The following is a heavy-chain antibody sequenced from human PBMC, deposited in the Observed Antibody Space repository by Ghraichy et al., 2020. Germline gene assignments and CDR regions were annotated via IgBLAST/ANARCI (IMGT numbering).Heavy chain of an antibody. CDR2: LSGSGSRT. V-gene: IGHV3-23*01. CDR3: AKNPGYQLARAPYVDY. D-gene: IGHD2-2*01. Sequence: GGSLRLSCAASGFTFSGYAISWVRQAPGKGLEWVSALSGSGSRTSYADSVKGRFTISRDNSKNTLYLQTSYLRAEDTAVYYCAKNPGYQLARAPYVDYWGQGTLVTVSS. CDR1: GFTFSGYA. J-gene: IGHJ4*02.